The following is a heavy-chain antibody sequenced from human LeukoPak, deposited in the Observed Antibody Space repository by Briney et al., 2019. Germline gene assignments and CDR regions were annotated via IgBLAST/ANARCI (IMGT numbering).Heavy chain of an antibody. Sequence: GGSLRLSCEASGFTFSSYAMGWVRQAPGKGQEWVSAISGSGGSTYYADSVKGRFTISRDSSNNILSLQMNILRAEDTALYYCAKLGGSYYRLFSFDNWGQGTLVTVYS. V-gene: IGHV3-23*01. J-gene: IGHJ4*02. D-gene: IGHD1-26*01. CDR3: AKLGGSYYRLFSFDN. CDR1: GFTFSSYA. CDR2: ISGSGGST.